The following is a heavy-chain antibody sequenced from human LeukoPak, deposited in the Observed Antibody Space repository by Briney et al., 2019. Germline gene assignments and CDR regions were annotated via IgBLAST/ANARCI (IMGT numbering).Heavy chain of an antibody. D-gene: IGHD3-3*01. CDR1: GGSFSGYY. J-gene: IGHJ4*02. Sequence: SETLSLTCAVYGGSFSGYYWSWIRQPPGKGLEWIGEINHSGSTKYNPSLKSRVTISVDTYKNQFSLKLSSVTAADTAVYYCARALYDFWSGYYTDWGQGTLVTVSS. V-gene: IGHV4-34*01. CDR2: INHSGST. CDR3: ARALYDFWSGYYTD.